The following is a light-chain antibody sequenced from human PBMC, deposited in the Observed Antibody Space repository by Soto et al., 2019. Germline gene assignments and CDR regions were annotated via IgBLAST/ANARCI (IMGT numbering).Light chain of an antibody. CDR1: SGDVGAYKF. Sequence: QSALTQPPSASGSPGQSVTISCTGTSGDVGAYKFVSWYQQHPGKAPKLMIYEVTKRPSGVPDRFSASKSGNTASLTVSGLQAEDEGDYYCSSYAGGNKYVFGTGTKVTVL. J-gene: IGLJ1*01. CDR2: EVT. CDR3: SSYAGGNKYV. V-gene: IGLV2-8*01.